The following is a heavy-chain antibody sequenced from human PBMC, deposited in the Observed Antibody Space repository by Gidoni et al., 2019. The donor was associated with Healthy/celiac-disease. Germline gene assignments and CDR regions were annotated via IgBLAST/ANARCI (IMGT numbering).Heavy chain of an antibody. CDR3: ARDETGGAYGAAYY. Sequence: QLQLQESGSGLVKPSQTLSLTCAVSGGSISSGGYSWSWIRQPPGKGLEWIGYIYHSGSTYYNPSLKSRVTISVDRSKNQFSLKLSSVTAADTAVYYCARDETGGAYGAAYYWGQGTLVTVSS. J-gene: IGHJ4*02. D-gene: IGHD1-26*01. CDR1: GGSISSGGYS. CDR2: IYHSGST. V-gene: IGHV4-30-2*01.